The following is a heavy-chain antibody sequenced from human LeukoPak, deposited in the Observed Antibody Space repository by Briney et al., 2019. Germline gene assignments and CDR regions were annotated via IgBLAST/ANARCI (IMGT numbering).Heavy chain of an antibody. V-gene: IGHV3-23*01. Sequence: GGSLRLSCAASGFTFSNYAMSWVRQAPGKGLEWVSAISSIGVSTYYADSVKGRFTISRDDSKNTLYLQMNSLRPEDTAVYYCAKGVYYCSSSTCPQYYYYMDVWGKGTTVTVSS. CDR1: GFTFSNYA. D-gene: IGHD2-2*01. CDR3: AKGVYYCSSSTCPQYYYYMDV. CDR2: ISSIGVST. J-gene: IGHJ6*03.